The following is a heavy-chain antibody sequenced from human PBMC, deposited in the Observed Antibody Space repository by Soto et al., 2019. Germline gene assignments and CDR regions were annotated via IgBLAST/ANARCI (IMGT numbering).Heavy chain of an antibody. V-gene: IGHV1-69*10. Sequence: ASVKVSCKASGGTFSRYSFSWVRHAPGQGLEWVGGIMPGLGTTNYAQKFQGRVTITRDTSASTAYMELSSLRSEDTAVYYCARVKGLISGSYYYYWGQGTLVTVSS. D-gene: IGHD1-26*01. CDR2: IMPGLGTT. J-gene: IGHJ4*02. CDR3: ARVKGLISGSYYYY. CDR1: GGTFSRYS.